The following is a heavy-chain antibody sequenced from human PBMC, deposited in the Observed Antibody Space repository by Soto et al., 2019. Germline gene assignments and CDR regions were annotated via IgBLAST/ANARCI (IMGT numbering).Heavy chain of an antibody. CDR2: VYYSGST. V-gene: IGHV4-39*07. CDR3: ARFYCGGDCYSRENLLTKSYYYGMDV. Sequence: SETLSLTCTVSGGSVSSSSYYWGWVRQPPGEGLEWIGSVYYSGSTYYNPSLESRVTISVDTSKNQFSLKLSSVTAADTAVYYCARFYCGGDCYSRENLLTKSYYYGMDVWGQGTTVTVSS. CDR1: GGSVSSSSYY. J-gene: IGHJ6*02. D-gene: IGHD2-21*02.